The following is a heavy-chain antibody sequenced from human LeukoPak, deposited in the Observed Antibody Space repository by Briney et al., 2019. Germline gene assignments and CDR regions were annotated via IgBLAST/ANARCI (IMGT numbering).Heavy chain of an antibody. CDR2: MNPNSGNA. CDR1: GYTFTSYD. Sequence: ASVKVSCKASGYTFTSYDINWVRQAPGQGLEWMGWMNPNSGNAGYAEKFQGRVTMTRNTSISTAYMELSSLRSEDTAVYYCARGSRQWLVQGGFDPWGQGTLVTVSS. J-gene: IGHJ5*02. D-gene: IGHD6-19*01. V-gene: IGHV1-8*01. CDR3: ARGSRQWLVQGGFDP.